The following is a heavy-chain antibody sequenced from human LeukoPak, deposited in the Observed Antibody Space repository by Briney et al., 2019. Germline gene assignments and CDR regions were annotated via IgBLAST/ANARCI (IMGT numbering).Heavy chain of an antibody. D-gene: IGHD6-19*01. V-gene: IGHV4-34*01. J-gene: IGHJ4*02. CDR3: ARLKQWLESDDY. Sequence: TETLSLTCAVYGGSFSGYYWSWIRQPPGKGLEWIGEINHSGSTNYNPSLKSRVTISVDTSKNQFSLKLSSVTAADTAVYYCARLKQWLESDDYWGQGTLVTVSS. CDR1: GGSFSGYY. CDR2: INHSGST.